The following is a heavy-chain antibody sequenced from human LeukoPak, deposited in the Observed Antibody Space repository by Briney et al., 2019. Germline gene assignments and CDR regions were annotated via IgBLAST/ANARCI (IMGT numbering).Heavy chain of an antibody. CDR1: GYTFTSYY. CDR3: ARDWSTYSSGWENPRDY. V-gene: IGHV1-46*01. Sequence: ASVKVSCKASGYTFTSYYMHWVRQAPGQGLEWMGIINPSGGSTSYAQKFQGRVTMTRDTSTSTVYMELSSLRSEDTAVYYCARDWSTYSSGWENPRDYWGQGTLVTVSS. CDR2: INPSGGST. D-gene: IGHD6-19*01. J-gene: IGHJ4*02.